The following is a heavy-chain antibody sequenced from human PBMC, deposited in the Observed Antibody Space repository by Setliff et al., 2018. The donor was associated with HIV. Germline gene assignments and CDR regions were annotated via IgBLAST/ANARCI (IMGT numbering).Heavy chain of an antibody. J-gene: IGHJ4*02. V-gene: IGHV4-59*01. CDR1: GGSMSSYY. D-gene: IGHD3-10*01. CDR2: IYYTGST. CDR3: ARIRVPSSL. Sequence: SETLSLTCTVSGGSMSSYYWSWIRQPPGKGLEWIGSIYYTGSTDYNPSLMSRVTISLDTPKNQFSLKLNSVIAADTAEYYCARIRVPSSLWGQGTLVTVSS.